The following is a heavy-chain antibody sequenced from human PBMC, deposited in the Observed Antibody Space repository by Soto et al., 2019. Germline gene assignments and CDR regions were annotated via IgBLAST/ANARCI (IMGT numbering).Heavy chain of an antibody. CDR2: INPNSGGT. V-gene: IGHV1-2*04. CDR3: ARSRLSITMVRGVIGYFDY. D-gene: IGHD3-10*01. Sequence: QVQLVQSGAEVKKPGASVKVSCKASGYTFTGYYMHWVRQAPGQGLESMGWINPNSGGTNYAQKFQGWVTMTRDTSISTAYMELSRLRSDDTAVYYCARSRLSITMVRGVIGYFDYWGQGTLVTVSS. J-gene: IGHJ4*02. CDR1: GYTFTGYY.